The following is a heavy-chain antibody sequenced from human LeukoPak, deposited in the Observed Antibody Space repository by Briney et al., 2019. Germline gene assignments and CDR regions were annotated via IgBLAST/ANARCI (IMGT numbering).Heavy chain of an antibody. Sequence: ASVKVSCKVSGYTLTELSTHWVRQAPGKGLEWMGGFDPEDDEAIYAQKFQGRVTMTEDTSTDTAYMELSSLRSEDTAVYYCTTANRLTRDSSGYYPDSWGQGTLVTVSS. CDR1: GYTLTELS. V-gene: IGHV1-24*01. D-gene: IGHD3-22*01. CDR3: TTANRLTRDSSGYYPDS. J-gene: IGHJ4*02. CDR2: FDPEDDEA.